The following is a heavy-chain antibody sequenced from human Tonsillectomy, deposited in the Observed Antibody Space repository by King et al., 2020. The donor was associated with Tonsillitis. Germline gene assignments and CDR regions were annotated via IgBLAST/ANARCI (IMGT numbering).Heavy chain of an antibody. CDR3: ASQGGAY. Sequence: VQLVQSGGGLVQPGKSLRLSCAASGFRFEDNGMHWVRQTPGKGLEWVSGISLNSGAIDYADSVKGRFTISRDNAKNSLYLQMNSLRAEDTALYYCASQGGAYWGQGTLVTVSS. CDR1: GFRFEDNG. V-gene: IGHV3-9*01. CDR2: ISLNSGAI. J-gene: IGHJ4*02. D-gene: IGHD3-16*01.